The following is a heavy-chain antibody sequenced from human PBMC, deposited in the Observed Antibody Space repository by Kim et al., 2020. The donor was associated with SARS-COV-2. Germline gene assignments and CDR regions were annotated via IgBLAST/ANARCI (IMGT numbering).Heavy chain of an antibody. CDR1: GFTFDDYA. Sequence: GGSLRLSCAASGFTFDDYAMHWVRQAPGKGLEWVSGISWNSGSIGYADSVKGRFTISRDNAKNSLYLQMNSLRAEDTALYYCAKGGDFWSGYYTRWGQGTLVTVSS. CDR3: AKGGDFWSGYYTR. CDR2: ISWNSGSI. J-gene: IGHJ4*02. D-gene: IGHD3-3*01. V-gene: IGHV3-9*01.